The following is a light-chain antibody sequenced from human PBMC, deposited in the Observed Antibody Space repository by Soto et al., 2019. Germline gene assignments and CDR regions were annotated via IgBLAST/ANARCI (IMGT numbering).Light chain of an antibody. CDR1: QSVSNN. V-gene: IGKV3D-15*01. Sequence: EIVMTQSPATLSVSPGERAILSFSASQSVSNNLAWYQQKPGQAPRLLIFDASYRASGIPDRFSGSGSGTDFTLTISSLQPEDFATYYCQQANSFPLTFGGGTKVDIK. CDR3: QQANSFPLT. J-gene: IGKJ4*01. CDR2: DAS.